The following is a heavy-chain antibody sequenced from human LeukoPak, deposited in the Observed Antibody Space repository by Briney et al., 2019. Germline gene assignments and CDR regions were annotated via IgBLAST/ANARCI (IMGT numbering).Heavy chain of an antibody. D-gene: IGHD3-22*01. CDR2: IWYDGSNK. J-gene: IGHJ4*02. Sequence: GGSLRLSCAASGFTFSSYGMHWVRQAPGKGLEWVAVIWYDGSNKYYADSVKGRFTISRDNAKNSLYLQMNSLRAEDTAVYYCAVYYYDSSGYYYFDYWGQGTLVTVSS. CDR1: GFTFSSYG. V-gene: IGHV3-33*03. CDR3: AVYYYDSSGYYYFDY.